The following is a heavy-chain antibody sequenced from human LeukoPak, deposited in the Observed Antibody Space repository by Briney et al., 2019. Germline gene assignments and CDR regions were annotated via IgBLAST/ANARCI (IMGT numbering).Heavy chain of an antibody. J-gene: IGHJ3*02. CDR3: ALFPGEGDPFDI. CDR2: IYYSGST. V-gene: IGHV4-30-4*01. CDR1: GGSISSGDYY. Sequence: SETLSPTCTVSGGSISSGDYYWSWIRQPPGKGLEWIGYIYYSGSTSYNPSLKSRLTISVDTSKNQFSLKLSSVTAADTAVYYCALFPGEGDPFDIWGQGTMVTVSS. D-gene: IGHD3-16*01.